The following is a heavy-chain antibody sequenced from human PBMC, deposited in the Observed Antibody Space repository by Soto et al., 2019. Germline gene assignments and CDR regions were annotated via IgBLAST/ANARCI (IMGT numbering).Heavy chain of an antibody. CDR3: AKEPVGPDWYFYL. V-gene: IGHV3-53*01. CDR1: GFSVSETY. CDR2: IYSGVNT. Sequence: GGSLRLSCAASGFSVSETYMSWVRQAPGKGLEWVSVIYSGVNTYYADSVKGRFTISRDNSKNTLYLQMNSLRAEDTAVYNCAKEPVGPDWYFYLWGRGTLVTVSS. J-gene: IGHJ2*01.